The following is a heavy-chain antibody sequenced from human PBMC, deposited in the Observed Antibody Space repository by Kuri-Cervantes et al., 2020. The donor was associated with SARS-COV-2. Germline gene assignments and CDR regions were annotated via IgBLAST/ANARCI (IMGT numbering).Heavy chain of an antibody. Sequence: GESLNTHCAASGFTVSGNYMSWVRQAPGKGLVWVSRILPDGSYTINADSVKARFPLSRDNAKNMLFLQMHSLRAEDTAVYYCAREQGPLKVGATTPLFDYWGQGTLVTVSS. CDR1: GFTVSGNY. D-gene: IGHD1-26*01. CDR3: AREQGPLKVGATTPLFDY. V-gene: IGHV3-74*01. CDR2: ILPDGSYT. J-gene: IGHJ4*02.